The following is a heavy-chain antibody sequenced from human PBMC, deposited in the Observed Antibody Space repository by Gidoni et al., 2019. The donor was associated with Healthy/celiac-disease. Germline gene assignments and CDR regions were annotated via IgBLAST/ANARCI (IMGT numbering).Heavy chain of an antibody. CDR1: GYSISSGYY. CDR3: ARVVVEMATIGVYFDY. Sequence: QVQLQESGPGLVKPSETLSLTCAVSGYSISSGYYWGWIRQPPGKGLEWIGSIYHSGSTYYNPSLKSRVTISVDTSKNQFSLKLSSVTAADTAVYYCARVVVEMATIGVYFDYWGQGTLVTVSS. D-gene: IGHD5-12*01. V-gene: IGHV4-38-2*01. J-gene: IGHJ4*02. CDR2: IYHSGST.